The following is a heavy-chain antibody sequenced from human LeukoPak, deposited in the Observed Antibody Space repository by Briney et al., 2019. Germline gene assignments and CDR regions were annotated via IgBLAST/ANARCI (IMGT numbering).Heavy chain of an antibody. CDR2: NYYTGST. V-gene: IGHV4-59*08. Sequence: PSQTLSLTCAVSGGSISSFYWSWIRQPPGKGREWIVYNYYTGSTNYNPSLKSRVTISVDTSKNQSSLKLSSVTAADTAVYYCARHFDYWGQGTLVTVSS. CDR1: GGSISSFY. CDR3: ARHFDY. J-gene: IGHJ4*02.